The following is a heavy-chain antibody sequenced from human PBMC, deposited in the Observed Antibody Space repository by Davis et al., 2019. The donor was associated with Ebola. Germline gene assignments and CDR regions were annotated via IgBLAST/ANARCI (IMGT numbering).Heavy chain of an antibody. CDR3: ARGGLTMMVVPRDYYYGLDV. Sequence: ASVKVSCKASGYTFTGNYIQWVRQAPGQGLEWMGRINPNSGGTNYAQKFQGRVTMSRDTSTSTAYMEMSRLRSDDTAVYFCARGGLTMMVVPRDYYYGLDVWGQGTTVTVSS. V-gene: IGHV1-2*06. CDR2: INPNSGGT. D-gene: IGHD3-22*01. J-gene: IGHJ6*02. CDR1: GYTFTGNY.